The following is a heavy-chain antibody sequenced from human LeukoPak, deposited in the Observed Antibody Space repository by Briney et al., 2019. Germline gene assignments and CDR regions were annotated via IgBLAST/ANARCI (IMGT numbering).Heavy chain of an antibody. CDR3: ARSPGAAMVPFDY. Sequence: GGSLRLSCAASGFTFSSYWMSWVRQAPGKGLEWVANIKQDGSEKNYVDSVKGRFTISRDNAKNSLYLQMNSLRAEDTAVYYCARSPGAAMVPFDYWGQGTLVTVSS. CDR2: IKQDGSEK. J-gene: IGHJ4*02. D-gene: IGHD5-18*01. V-gene: IGHV3-7*01. CDR1: GFTFSSYW.